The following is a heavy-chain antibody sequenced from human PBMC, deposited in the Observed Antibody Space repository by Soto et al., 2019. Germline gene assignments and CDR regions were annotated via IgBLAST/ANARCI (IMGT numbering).Heavy chain of an antibody. CDR2: FDPEDGET. D-gene: IGHD6-19*01. CDR3: ATGPPRGGWYVMRFDY. CDR1: GYTLTELS. V-gene: IGHV1-24*01. J-gene: IGHJ4*02. Sequence: ASVKVSCKVSGYTLTELSMHWVLQAPGKGLEWMGGFDPEDGETIYAQKFQGRVTMTEDTSTDTAYMELSSLRSEDTAVYYCATGPPRGGWYVMRFDYWGQGTLVTVSS.